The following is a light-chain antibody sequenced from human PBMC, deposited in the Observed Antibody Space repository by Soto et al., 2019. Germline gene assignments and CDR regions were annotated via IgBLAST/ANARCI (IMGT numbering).Light chain of an antibody. CDR3: QQYYTYPYT. Sequence: DIPMTQSPYSLSASLGDSVTITCRASQNIRTYLNWYQQKPGRAPKLLIHSASALPSGVPSRFSGSGSGTEFTLTMSGLQPEDFASYYCQQYYTYPYTFGQGTKLEIK. CDR2: SAS. CDR1: QNIRTY. J-gene: IGKJ2*01. V-gene: IGKV1-39*01.